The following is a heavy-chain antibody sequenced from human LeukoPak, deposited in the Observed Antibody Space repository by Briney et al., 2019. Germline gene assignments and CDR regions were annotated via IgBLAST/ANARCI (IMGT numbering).Heavy chain of an antibody. CDR1: GCSISSGSYY. Sequence: SETLSLTCTVSGCSISSGSYYWRWIRQPAGKGLEWIGRIYTSGSTNYNPSLKGRVTVSVDTSKNQFSLKLSSVTAADTAVYYCARGTRSLYDYVWGSYRYTLRHTWFDPWGQGTLVTVSS. D-gene: IGHD3-16*02. CDR2: IYTSGST. J-gene: IGHJ5*02. CDR3: ARGTRSLYDYVWGSYRYTLRHTWFDP. V-gene: IGHV4-61*02.